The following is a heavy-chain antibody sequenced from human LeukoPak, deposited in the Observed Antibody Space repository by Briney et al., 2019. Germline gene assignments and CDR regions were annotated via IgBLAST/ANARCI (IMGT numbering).Heavy chain of an antibody. D-gene: IGHD1-14*01. CDR3: AKWASTDITYNWFDP. CDR2: VSGSGGTT. Sequence: GGSLRLSCAGSGFTFSNYAMTWVRQAPGKGLEWVSSVSGSGGTTYYADSVKGRFTIFRGNSKETMYLQMNSLSAEDTALYYCAKWASTDITYNWFDPRGQGTLVTVSS. CDR1: GFTFSNYA. J-gene: IGHJ5*02. V-gene: IGHV3-23*01.